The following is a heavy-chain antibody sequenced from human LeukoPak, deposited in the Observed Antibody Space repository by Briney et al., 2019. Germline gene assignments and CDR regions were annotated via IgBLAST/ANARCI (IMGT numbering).Heavy chain of an antibody. D-gene: IGHD6-19*01. Sequence: GASVRVSCKASGYNFNAYNIHWLRQAPGQGLEWVGWINPDSGVTDFAQKFQGRVTLTRDTSISTVYVELTWLRSDDTAVYYCARGKQWLPLWGQGTLVTVSS. J-gene: IGHJ4*02. CDR2: INPDSGVT. CDR3: ARGKQWLPL. V-gene: IGHV1-2*02. CDR1: GYNFNAYN.